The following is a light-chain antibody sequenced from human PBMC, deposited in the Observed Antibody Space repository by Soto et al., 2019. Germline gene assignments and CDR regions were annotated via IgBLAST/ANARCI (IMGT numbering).Light chain of an antibody. CDR3: QQYNNWPWT. V-gene: IGKV3-15*01. CDR2: SAS. CDR1: QSISDT. J-gene: IGKJ1*01. Sequence: EIVITQSPATLSFSPVGRATLSCRASQSISDTLAWYQQKPGQAPRLLIYSASRGATGFPARFSGSGSGTDFTLTISSLQSEDFAVYYCQQYNNWPWTFGQGTKVDIK.